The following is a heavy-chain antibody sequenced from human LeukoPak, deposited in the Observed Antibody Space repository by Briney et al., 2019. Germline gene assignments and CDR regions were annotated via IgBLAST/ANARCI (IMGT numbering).Heavy chain of an antibody. CDR2: IYHTGST. CDR1: GGSISTHY. Sequence: SETLSLTCTVSGGSISTHYWSWIRQPPGRGLEWIGYIYHTGSTNLHPSLNSRVTISVDTSKNQFSLKLSSVTAADTAVYYCARRGVSGSWYFFDYWGQGTLITVSS. D-gene: IGHD6-13*01. V-gene: IGHV4-59*11. CDR3: ARRGVSGSWYFFDY. J-gene: IGHJ4*02.